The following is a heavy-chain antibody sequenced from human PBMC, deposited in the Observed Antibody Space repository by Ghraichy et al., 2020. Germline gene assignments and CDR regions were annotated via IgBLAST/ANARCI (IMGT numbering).Heavy chain of an antibody. CDR3: AKIYGSYFDY. CDR2: IRCDGSNK. CDR1: GFTFSSYG. D-gene: IGHD3-10*01. V-gene: IGHV3-30*02. J-gene: IGHJ4*02. Sequence: LSLTCAASGFTFSSYGMHWFRQAPGKGLEWVAFIRCDGSNKYYADSVKGRFTISRDNSKNTLYLQMNSLRAEDTAVYYCAKIYGSYFDYWGQGTLVTVSS.